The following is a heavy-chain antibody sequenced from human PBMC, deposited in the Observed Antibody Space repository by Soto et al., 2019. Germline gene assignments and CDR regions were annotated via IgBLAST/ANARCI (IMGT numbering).Heavy chain of an antibody. D-gene: IGHD3-10*01. CDR2: ISGSGDST. CDR3: AKALYGGFTY. Sequence: EVRLLESGGGLVQPGGSLRLSCAASGFTFSVYAMSWVRQAPGKGLEWVSGISGSGDSTHYADSVKGRFTVSRDNSKSILYLQTNRRRAEDTAIYYCAKALYGGFTYWGQGTLVTVSS. V-gene: IGHV3-23*01. CDR1: GFTFSVYA. J-gene: IGHJ4*02.